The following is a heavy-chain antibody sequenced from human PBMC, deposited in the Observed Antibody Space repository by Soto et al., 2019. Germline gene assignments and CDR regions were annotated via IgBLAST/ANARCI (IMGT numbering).Heavy chain of an antibody. J-gene: IGHJ5*02. CDR1: GFTFSIYP. V-gene: IGHV3-30-3*01. CDR3: ARDPNPSGGLNWATNWLDP. Sequence: GGSLRLSCAASGFTFSIYPMHWVRQAPGTGPEWLAVTSNDGINKIYADSGKGRFTISRDNSKSTLYLQTDSLRPEDTAVYYCARDPNPSGGLNWATNWLDPWGQGTLVTVSS. CDR2: TSNDGINK. D-gene: IGHD7-27*01.